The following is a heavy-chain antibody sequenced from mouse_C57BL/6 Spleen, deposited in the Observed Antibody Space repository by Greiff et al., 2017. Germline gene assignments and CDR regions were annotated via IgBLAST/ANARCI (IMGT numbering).Heavy chain of an antibody. Sequence: VQLQQPGAELVRPGSSVKLSCKASGYTFTSYWMHWVKQRPIQGLEWIGNIDPSDSETHYNQKFKDKATLTVDKSSSTAYMQLSSLTSEDSAVYYCARSRDKYWYFDVWGTGTTVTVSS. CDR2: IDPSDSET. CDR1: GYTFTSYW. V-gene: IGHV1-52*01. CDR3: ARSRDKYWYFDV. J-gene: IGHJ1*03.